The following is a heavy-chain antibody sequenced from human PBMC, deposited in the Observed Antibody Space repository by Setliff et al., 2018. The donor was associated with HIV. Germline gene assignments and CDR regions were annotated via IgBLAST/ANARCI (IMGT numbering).Heavy chain of an antibody. J-gene: IGHJ4*02. CDR2: ISWDGDNF. V-gene: IGHV3-9*01. CDR1: GFAFDSYA. D-gene: IGHD5-18*01. Sequence: GGSLRLSCEVSGFAFDSYAMHWVRQPPGKGLEWVSGISWDGDNFGYVDSVNGRFTISRDNAKNHLYLEMNSLRAEDTAVYYCAKVGDIHLWLYYFDFWGQGTLVTVSS. CDR3: AKVGDIHLWLYYFDF.